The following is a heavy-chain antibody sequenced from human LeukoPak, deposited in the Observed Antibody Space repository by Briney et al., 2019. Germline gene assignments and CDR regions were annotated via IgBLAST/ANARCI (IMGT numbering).Heavy chain of an antibody. CDR1: GGSISSGSYY. Sequence: SETLSLTCTVSGGSISSGSYYWSWIRQPAGQGLEWIGHIYTSGSTNHNPSLKSRVTMSVDTSKNQFSLKLSSVTAADTAVYYCASGYSYGFAYWGQGTLVTVSS. V-gene: IGHV4-61*09. CDR2: IYTSGST. D-gene: IGHD5-18*01. CDR3: ASGYSYGFAY. J-gene: IGHJ4*02.